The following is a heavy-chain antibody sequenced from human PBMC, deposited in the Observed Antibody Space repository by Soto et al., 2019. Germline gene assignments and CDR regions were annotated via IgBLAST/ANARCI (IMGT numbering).Heavy chain of an antibody. CDR3: ARDQEGYCSGGSCYYYGMDV. J-gene: IGHJ6*02. CDR2: IIPILGIA. D-gene: IGHD2-15*01. V-gene: IGHV1-69*08. CDR1: GGTFSSYT. Sequence: QVQLVQSGAEVKKPGSSVKVSCKASGGTFSSYTISWVRQAPGQGLEWMGRIIPILGIANYAQKFQGRVTITADKSTSTAYMELSSLRAENTAVYYCARDQEGYCSGGSCYYYGMDVWGQGTTVTVS.